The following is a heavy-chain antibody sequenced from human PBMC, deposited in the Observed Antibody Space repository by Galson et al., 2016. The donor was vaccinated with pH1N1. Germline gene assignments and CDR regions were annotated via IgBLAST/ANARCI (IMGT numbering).Heavy chain of an antibody. J-gene: IGHJ4*02. D-gene: IGHD1-1*01. CDR1: GYSFSNYW. CDR3: ARSTKGVSTGHFDS. Sequence: QSGAEVKKPRESLRISCKGFGYSFSNYWIAWVRQMPGEGLECMGVIYPGDSDTKYNPSFEGQVVISADKSISSVFLQWNSLEASDTAMYYCARSTKGVSTGHFDSWGQGTLVTVSS. V-gene: IGHV5-51*03. CDR2: IYPGDSDT.